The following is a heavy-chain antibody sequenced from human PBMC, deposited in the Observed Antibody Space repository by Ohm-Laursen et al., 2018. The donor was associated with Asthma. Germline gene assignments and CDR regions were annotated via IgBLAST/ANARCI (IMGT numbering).Heavy chain of an antibody. CDR2: INGDGGIK. D-gene: IGHD3-10*01. V-gene: IGHV3-74*01. Sequence: SLRLSCTASGFTITNYWMHWVRQAPGKGLVWVSRINGDGGIKSYAASVKGRFTISRDDAKNTVYLQMNSLRVDDTVVYYCAYEFGGSGDYWGQGTLVTVSS. CDR1: GFTITNYW. CDR3: AYEFGGSGDY. J-gene: IGHJ4*02.